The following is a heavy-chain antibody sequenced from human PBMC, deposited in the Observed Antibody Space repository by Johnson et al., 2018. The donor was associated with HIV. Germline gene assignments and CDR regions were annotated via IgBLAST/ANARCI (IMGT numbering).Heavy chain of an antibody. CDR3: ARCGELRAFDI. CDR1: GFTFSSYA. D-gene: IGHD1-26*01. V-gene: IGHV3-64*01. CDR2: ISSNGGST. J-gene: IGHJ3*02. Sequence: VQLLESGGGLVQPGGSLRLSCAASGFTFSSYAMHWVRQAPGKGLDYVSAISSNGGSTYYANSVEGRFTISRDNSKNTLYLQMGSLRAEDMAVYYCARCGELRAFDIWGQGTMVTVSS.